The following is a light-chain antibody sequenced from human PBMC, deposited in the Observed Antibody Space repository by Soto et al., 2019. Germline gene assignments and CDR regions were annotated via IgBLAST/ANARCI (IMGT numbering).Light chain of an antibody. Sequence: QSALTQPPSASGSPGQSVTISCTGTSSDVGGYNYVSWYQQHPGKAPKLMIYDVSKRPSGVPDRFSGSKSGNTASLTVSGLQAEDEGDYYCSSYGGSKVFGTGTQLTVL. CDR3: SSYGGSKV. V-gene: IGLV2-8*01. J-gene: IGLJ1*01. CDR1: SSDVGGYNY. CDR2: DVS.